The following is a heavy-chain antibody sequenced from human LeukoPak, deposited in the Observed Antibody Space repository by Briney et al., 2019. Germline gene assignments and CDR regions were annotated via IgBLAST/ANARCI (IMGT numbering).Heavy chain of an antibody. V-gene: IGHV3-23*01. CDR2: ISSSGGTK. D-gene: IGHD3-16*01. CDR1: GFTFSTYV. Sequence: GGSLRLSCAASGFTFSTYVVNWVRQAPGKGLECVSAISSSGGTKYYAASVKGRFSISRDNSKNTLYLHLKSLRAEDTAVYFCAKDPEPYVFHYFDYWGQGTLVTVSS. CDR3: AKDPEPYVFHYFDY. J-gene: IGHJ4*02.